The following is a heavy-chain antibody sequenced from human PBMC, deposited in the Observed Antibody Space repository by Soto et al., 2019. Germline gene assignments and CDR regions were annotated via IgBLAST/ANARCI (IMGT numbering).Heavy chain of an antibody. CDR1: GFTISIYA. V-gene: IGHV3-74*03. CDR2: IHSDGSST. Sequence: PWGSLRLSCAASGFTISIYAMNRVRQVPGKGLVWVSRIHSDGSSTTYADSVMGRFTISRDNAKNTLYLQMASLRAEDTAVYYCARGDVGAFDLWGQGTMVTVSS. J-gene: IGHJ3*01. D-gene: IGHD1-26*01. CDR3: ARGDVGAFDL.